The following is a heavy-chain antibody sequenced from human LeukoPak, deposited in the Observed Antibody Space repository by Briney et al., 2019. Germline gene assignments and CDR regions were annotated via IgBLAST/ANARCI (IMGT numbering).Heavy chain of an antibody. V-gene: IGHV3-30*18. CDR3: AKDQAVAGTSYYYGMDV. Sequence: PGGSLRLSCAASGFTLSSYGMHWVRQAPGKGLEWVAVISYDGSNKYYAGSVKGRFTISRDNSKNTLYLQMNSLRAEDTAVYYCAKDQAVAGTSYYYGMDVWGQGTTVTVSS. D-gene: IGHD6-19*01. CDR1: GFTLSSYG. J-gene: IGHJ6*02. CDR2: ISYDGSNK.